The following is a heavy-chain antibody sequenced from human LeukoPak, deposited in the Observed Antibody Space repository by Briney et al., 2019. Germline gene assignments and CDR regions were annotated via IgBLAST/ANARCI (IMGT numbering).Heavy chain of an antibody. CDR2: IYYSGST. V-gene: IGHV4-59*08. Sequence: SETLSLTCTVSGGSISSYDWSWIRQPPGKGLEWLGYIYYSGSTNYNPSLKSRVTISVDTSKNQFSLKLSSVTAADTAVYYCARQVLRYFDWLFPPFNWFDPWGQGTLVTVSS. J-gene: IGHJ5*02. CDR3: ARQVLRYFDWLFPPFNWFDP. D-gene: IGHD3-9*01. CDR1: GGSISSYD.